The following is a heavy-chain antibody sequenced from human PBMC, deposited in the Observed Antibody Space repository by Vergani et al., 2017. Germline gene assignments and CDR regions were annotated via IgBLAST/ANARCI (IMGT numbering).Heavy chain of an antibody. D-gene: IGHD1-20*01. CDR1: GCSISSRNW. Sequence: QVQLQESGPGLVKPSGTLSLTCPVSGCSISSRNWCSWVRQPPGKGLEWIGEIYHSWSTNYNPSLKSRGTISVDKSKNQFSLKLSSVTAADTAVYYCARFLTGTTIYYYYGMDVWGQGTTVTVSS. J-gene: IGHJ6*02. V-gene: IGHV4-4*02. CDR3: ARFLTGTTIYYYYGMDV. CDR2: IYHSWST.